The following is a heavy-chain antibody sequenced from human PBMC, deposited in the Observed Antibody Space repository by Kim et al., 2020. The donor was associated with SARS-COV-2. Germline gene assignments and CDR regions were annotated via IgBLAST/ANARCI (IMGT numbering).Heavy chain of an antibody. CDR1: GFSFSNCW. Sequence: GGSLRLSCVASGFSFSNCWMNWVRQAPGKGLEWVAIIKEDGTEKYYVDSVKGRFTVSRDNAKGTLYLQMNSLRVEDTAVYYCAKGGRFLIDYWGQGTLVTVSS. CDR2: IKEDGTEK. CDR3: AKGGRFLIDY. J-gene: IGHJ4*02. D-gene: IGHD2-8*01. V-gene: IGHV3-7*01.